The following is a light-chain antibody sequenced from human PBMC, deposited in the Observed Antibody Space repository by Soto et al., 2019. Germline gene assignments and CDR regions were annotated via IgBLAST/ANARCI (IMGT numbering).Light chain of an antibody. J-gene: IGKJ1*01. CDR1: QSVSSN. CDR3: QQYGYSPRT. V-gene: IGKV3-20*01. Sequence: EVVLTQSPGTLSLSLGERATLSCRASQSVSSNLAWYQQKPGQAPSLLIYGASTRASGTPARFSGSGSGTDFTLTISSLDPEDFAVYFCQQYGYSPRTFGQGTKVDIK. CDR2: GAS.